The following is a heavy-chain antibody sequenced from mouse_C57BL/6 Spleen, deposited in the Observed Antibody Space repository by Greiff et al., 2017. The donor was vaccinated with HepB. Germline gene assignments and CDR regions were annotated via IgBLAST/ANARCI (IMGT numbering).Heavy chain of an antibody. J-gene: IGHJ4*01. Sequence: LVKPGASVKISCKASGYSFTDYNMNWVKQSNGKSLEWIGVINPNYGTTSYNQKFKGKATLTVDQSSSTAYMQLNSLTSEDSAVYYCARRRVQLGNSYAMDYWGQGTSVTVSS. D-gene: IGHD1-1*01. CDR2: INPNYGTT. CDR3: ARRRVQLGNSYAMDY. CDR1: GYSFTDYN. V-gene: IGHV1-39*01.